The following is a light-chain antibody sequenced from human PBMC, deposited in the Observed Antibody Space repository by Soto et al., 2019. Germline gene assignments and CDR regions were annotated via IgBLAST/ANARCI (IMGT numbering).Light chain of an antibody. V-gene: IGKV3D-7*01. CDR2: GAS. CDR3: QQSYSTPT. Sequence: PGERDTLPCRASKSVSGSYLTWYQQKPGXXPXXLIYGASTRATSIPDRFSGSGSGTDFTLTISSLQPEDFASYYCQQSYSTPTFGQGKRLEIK. J-gene: IGKJ5*01. CDR1: KSVSGSY.